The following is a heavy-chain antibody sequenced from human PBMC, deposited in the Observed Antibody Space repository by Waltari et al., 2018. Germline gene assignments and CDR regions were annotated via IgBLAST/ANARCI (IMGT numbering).Heavy chain of an antibody. V-gene: IGHV4-59*08. J-gene: IGHJ4*02. CDR3: ASHKPGGAFDS. Sequence: QVQLQESGPGLVKPSETLSLTCTVSGGSIIGYYWSWIRQPPGKGLEWIGYIYSTGSTDYNPSLKSRVTISEDTSKNQFSLKVSSVTAADTAVYYCASHKPGGAFDSWGQGTLVTVSS. CDR2: IYSTGST. CDR1: GGSIIGYY.